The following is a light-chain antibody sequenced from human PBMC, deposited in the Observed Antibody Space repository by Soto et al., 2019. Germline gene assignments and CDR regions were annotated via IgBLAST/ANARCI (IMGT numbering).Light chain of an antibody. J-gene: IGKJ4*01. Sequence: IVLTQSPGTLSLSAGERATLSCRASQSVSRYLAWYQQKPGQAPRLLIYGASTRATGIPARFSGSGSGTDFTLTISSLETEDVAVYYCQQRSNWPLTFGGGTKVDIK. CDR3: QQRSNWPLT. CDR1: QSVSRY. V-gene: IGKV3-11*01. CDR2: GAS.